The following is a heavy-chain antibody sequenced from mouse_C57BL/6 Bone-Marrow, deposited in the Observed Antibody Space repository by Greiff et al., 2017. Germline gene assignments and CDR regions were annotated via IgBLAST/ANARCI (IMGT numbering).Heavy chain of an antibody. V-gene: IGHV1-69*01. J-gene: IGHJ4*01. Sequence: QVQLQQPGAELVMPGASVKLSCKASGYTFTSYWMHWVKQRPGQGLEWIGEIDPSDSYTNYNQKFKGKSTLTVDKSSSTAYMQLSSLTSEDSAVYYCARGSTVRNYAMDYWGQGTSVTVSS. CDR3: ARGSTVRNYAMDY. CDR1: GYTFTSYW. CDR2: IDPSDSYT. D-gene: IGHD1-1*01.